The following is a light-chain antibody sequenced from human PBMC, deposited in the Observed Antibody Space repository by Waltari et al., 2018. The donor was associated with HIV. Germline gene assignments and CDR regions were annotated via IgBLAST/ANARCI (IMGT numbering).Light chain of an antibody. CDR3: HQSYSTPYT. CDR1: QTITSY. Sequence: DIQMTQFPSSLSASVGDRVTITCRASQTITSYLNWYQQKPGKAPKLLIYGTSNLQSVVSSRFSGSGSGADFTLTIRSAQPEDFATYYCHQSYSTPYTFGQGTRLEIK. V-gene: IGKV1-39*01. CDR2: GTS. J-gene: IGKJ2*01.